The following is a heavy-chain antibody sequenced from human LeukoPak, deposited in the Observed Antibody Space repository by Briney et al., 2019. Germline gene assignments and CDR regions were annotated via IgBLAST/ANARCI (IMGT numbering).Heavy chain of an antibody. Sequence: SETLSLTCTVSGYSISSGYYWGWIRQPPGKGLEWIGYIYYSGSTNYNPSLKSRVTISVDTSKNQFSLKLSSVTAADTAVYYCARDSRPDVLRDAFDIWGQGTTVTVSS. V-gene: IGHV4-61*01. J-gene: IGHJ3*02. CDR2: IYYSGST. D-gene: IGHD6-6*01. CDR3: ARDSRPDVLRDAFDI. CDR1: GYSISSGYY.